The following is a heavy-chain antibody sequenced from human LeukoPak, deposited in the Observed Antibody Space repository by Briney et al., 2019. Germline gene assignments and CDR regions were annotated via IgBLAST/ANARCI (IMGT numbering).Heavy chain of an antibody. CDR3: ARGSLLYYFDY. J-gene: IGHJ4*02. CDR1: GGSISSYY. V-gene: IGHV4-59*08. CDR2: ICYSGST. D-gene: IGHD4-23*01. Sequence: SETLSLTCTVSGGSISSYYWSWIRQPPGKGLEWIGYICYSGSTNYNPSLKSRVTISVDTSKNQFSLKLSSVTAADTAVYYCARGSLLYYFDYWGQGALVTVSS.